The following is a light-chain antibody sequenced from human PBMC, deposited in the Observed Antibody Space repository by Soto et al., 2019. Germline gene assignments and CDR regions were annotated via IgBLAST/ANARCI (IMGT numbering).Light chain of an antibody. CDR3: QQRSSWPPIT. J-gene: IGKJ5*01. CDR1: QSVSSN. V-gene: IGKV3-11*01. CDR2: DAS. Sequence: ERVLTQSPATLSLSPGERATLSCRASQSVSSNLAWYQQKPGQAPRLLIYDASNRATGIPARFSGSGSGTDFTPLISSLEPQDFSDVYCQQRSSWPPITFGQGTRLEIK.